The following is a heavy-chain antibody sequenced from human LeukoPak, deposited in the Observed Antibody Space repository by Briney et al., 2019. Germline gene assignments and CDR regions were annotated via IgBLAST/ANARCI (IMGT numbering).Heavy chain of an antibody. CDR3: ARGYSSGYYPTYFDH. V-gene: IGHV1-69*05. CDR1: GGTGSSYA. Sequence: SSVKVSCKASGGTGSSYAISWVRQAPGQGLEWMGGIIPIFGTANYAQKFQGRVTITTDESTSTAYMELSSLRSEDTAVYYCARGYSSGYYPTYFDHWGQGTLVTVSS. CDR2: IIPIFGTA. J-gene: IGHJ4*02. D-gene: IGHD3-22*01.